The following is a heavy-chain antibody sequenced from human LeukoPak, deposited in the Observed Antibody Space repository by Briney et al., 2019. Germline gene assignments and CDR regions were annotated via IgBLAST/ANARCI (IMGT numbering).Heavy chain of an antibody. V-gene: IGHV1-24*01. CDR3: TRSAVVLPYYFDY. CDR1: GYTLAELS. D-gene: IGHD3-22*01. J-gene: IGHJ4*02. Sequence: GASVEVSCKVSGYTLAELSMHWVRQAPGKGLEWMGSFDPENGETLYAQEFQGRVTLTEDTSADTAYMELISLRSEDTAVYYCTRSAVVLPYYFDYWGQGTLATVSS. CDR2: FDPENGET.